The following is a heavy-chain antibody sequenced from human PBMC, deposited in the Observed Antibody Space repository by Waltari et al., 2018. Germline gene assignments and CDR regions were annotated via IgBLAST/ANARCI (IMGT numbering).Heavy chain of an antibody. CDR1: GGTFSSYA. CDR3: ASTRATGDFDY. J-gene: IGHJ4*02. V-gene: IGHV1-69*08. D-gene: IGHD7-27*01. CDR2: IIPIFGTA. Sequence: QVQLVQSGAEVKKPGSSVKVSCKASGGTFSSYAISWVRQAPGQGLAWMGRIIPIFGTAHYAQKFQGRVTITADKSTSTAYMELSSLRSEDTAVYYCASTRATGDFDYWGQGTLVTVSS.